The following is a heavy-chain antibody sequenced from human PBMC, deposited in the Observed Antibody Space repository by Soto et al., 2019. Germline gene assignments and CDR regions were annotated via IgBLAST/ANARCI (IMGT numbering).Heavy chain of an antibody. CDR2: VHPGGTT. Sequence: VGSLRLSCAASGFTVNSNYMSWFRQAPGKGLECVSVVHPGGTTSYADSVKGRFTVSRDNSKNILYLQMNTLRAEDTAVYYCARDPPGLGSSSFDFWGQGTLVSVSS. V-gene: IGHV3-66*01. D-gene: IGHD6-6*01. CDR1: GFTVNSNY. CDR3: ARDPPGLGSSSFDF. J-gene: IGHJ4*02.